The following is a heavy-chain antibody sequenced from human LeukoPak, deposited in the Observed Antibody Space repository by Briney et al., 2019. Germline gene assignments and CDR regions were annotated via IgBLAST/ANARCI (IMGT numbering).Heavy chain of an antibody. CDR3: AKDLYYYGSGPIDY. J-gene: IGHJ4*02. Sequence: QPGGSLRLSCAASGFTFSSYAMSWVRQAPGKGLEWVSAISGSGGSTYYADSVKGRFTISRDNSKNTLYLQMNSLRAEDTAVYYCAKDLYYYGSGPIDYWGQGTLVTVSS. CDR2: ISGSGGST. V-gene: IGHV3-23*01. CDR1: GFTFSSYA. D-gene: IGHD3-10*01.